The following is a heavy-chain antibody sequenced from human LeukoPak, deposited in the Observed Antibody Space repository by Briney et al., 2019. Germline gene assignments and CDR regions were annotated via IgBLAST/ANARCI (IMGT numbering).Heavy chain of an antibody. Sequence: SETLSLTCTVSGGSISSSSYYWGWIRQPPGKGLEWIGSIYYSGSTYYNPSLKSRVTIAVDTSKNQFPLKLSSVTAADTAVYYCARQGVYYGSGSYFWPRPYYFDYWGQGTLVTVS. CDR1: GGSISSSSYY. D-gene: IGHD3-10*01. V-gene: IGHV4-39*06. CDR3: ARQGVYYGSGSYFWPRPYYFDY. CDR2: IYYSGST. J-gene: IGHJ4*02.